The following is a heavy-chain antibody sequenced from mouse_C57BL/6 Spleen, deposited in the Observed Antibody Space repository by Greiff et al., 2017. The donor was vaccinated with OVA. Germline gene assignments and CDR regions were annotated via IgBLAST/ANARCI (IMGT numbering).Heavy chain of an antibody. CDR3: ASYYDYDGTWFAY. J-gene: IGHJ3*01. V-gene: IGHV5-9*01. D-gene: IGHD2-4*01. CDR1: GFTFSSYT. CDR2: ISGGGGNT. Sequence: EVKLMESGGGLVKPGGSLKLSCAASGFTFSSYTMSWVRQTPEKRLEWVATISGGGGNTYYTDSVKGRFTISRDNAKNTLYLQIISLRSEDTALYYCASYYDYDGTWFAYWGQGTLVTVSA.